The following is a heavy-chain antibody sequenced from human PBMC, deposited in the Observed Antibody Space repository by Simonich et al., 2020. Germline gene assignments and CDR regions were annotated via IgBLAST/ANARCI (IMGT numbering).Heavy chain of an antibody. D-gene: IGHD5-12*01. V-gene: IGHV3-48*03. J-gene: IGHJ3*02. CDR2: ISSSGSTI. Sequence: PGGSLRLSCAASGFPFSSYEMNWVRQAPGKGLEWVSDISSSGSTIYYADSVKGRFPISRDNAKNSLYLQMNSLRAEDTAVYYCAREKWLRFAFDIWGQGTMVTVSS. CDR1: GFPFSSYE. CDR3: AREKWLRFAFDI.